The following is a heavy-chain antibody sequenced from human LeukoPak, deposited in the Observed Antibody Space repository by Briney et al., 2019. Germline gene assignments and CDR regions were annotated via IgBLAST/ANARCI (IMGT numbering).Heavy chain of an antibody. Sequence: PGGSLRLSCAASGFNFSSSGMHWVRQAPGKGLEWVAVTSYDGSNKNYAESVKGRFTVSRDNSKHTLYLQMNSLRAEDTAVCYCAKDQPGIAAPDIWGQGTMVTVSS. CDR2: TSYDGSNK. J-gene: IGHJ3*02. CDR3: AKDQPGIAAPDI. CDR1: GFNFSSSG. D-gene: IGHD6-13*01. V-gene: IGHV3-30*18.